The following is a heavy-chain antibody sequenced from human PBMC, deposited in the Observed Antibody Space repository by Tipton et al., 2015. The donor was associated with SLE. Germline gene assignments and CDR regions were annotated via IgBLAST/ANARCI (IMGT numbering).Heavy chain of an antibody. V-gene: IGHV3-23*01. CDR1: GFTFSSYA. D-gene: IGHD3-22*01. J-gene: IGHJ4*02. Sequence: AVSGFTFSSYAMSWVRQASGKGLEWVSTISGSGGSTYYVDSVKGRFTISRDNSKNTLYLQMNSLRAEDTAVYYCAKVASSGYFPFDYWGQRTLVTVSS. CDR2: ISGSGGST. CDR3: AKVASSGYFPFDY.